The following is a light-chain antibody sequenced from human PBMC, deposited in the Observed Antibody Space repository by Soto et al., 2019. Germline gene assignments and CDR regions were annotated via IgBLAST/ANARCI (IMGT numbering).Light chain of an antibody. J-gene: IGKJ3*01. CDR1: QSVNKH. Sequence: EIVLTQSPATLSVSPGERATLSCRASQSVNKHLAWYQHKPGQAPRLLIYDTSYRATGIPARFSGSGSGTDFTLTISSLEPEDLAVYYCQQYGDSPFTFGPGTKVDIK. CDR2: DTS. CDR3: QQYGDSPFT. V-gene: IGKV3-11*01.